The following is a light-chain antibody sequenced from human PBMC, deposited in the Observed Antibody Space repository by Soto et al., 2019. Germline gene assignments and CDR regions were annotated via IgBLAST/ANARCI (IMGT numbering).Light chain of an antibody. V-gene: IGKV3-20*01. CDR3: QQYGSSSLT. Sequence: EIVLTQSPGTLSLSPGERATLSCRASQSVSSSYLAWYQQKPGQAPRLLIHGASGRATGIPDRFSGSGSGTDFTLTISRLEPEDFAVYYCQQYGSSSLTFGGGTKVEIK. CDR1: QSVSSSY. J-gene: IGKJ4*01. CDR2: GAS.